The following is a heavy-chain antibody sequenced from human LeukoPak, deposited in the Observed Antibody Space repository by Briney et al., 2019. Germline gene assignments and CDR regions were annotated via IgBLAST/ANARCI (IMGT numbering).Heavy chain of an antibody. CDR2: IIPIFGTA. V-gene: IGHV1-69*05. D-gene: IGHD5-18*01. Sequence: ASVKVSCKASGGTFSSYAISWVRQAPGQGLEWMGRIIPIFGTANYAQKFQGRVTITTDESTSTAYMELSSLRSEDTAVYYCARGYSYDNYFDYWGQGTLATVSS. CDR1: GGTFSSYA. J-gene: IGHJ4*02. CDR3: ARGYSYDNYFDY.